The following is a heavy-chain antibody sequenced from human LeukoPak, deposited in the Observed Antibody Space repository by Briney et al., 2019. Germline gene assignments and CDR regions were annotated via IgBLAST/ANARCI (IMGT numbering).Heavy chain of an antibody. D-gene: IGHD3-3*01. J-gene: IGHJ4*02. Sequence: SETLSLTCTVSGGSISSSTYYWGWIRQPPGKGLEWIGSIYYRRSNYYNPSLKSRVTISVDTSKNQFSLKLSPVTAADTAVYYCASRSSIWSGYQDTLYYFDSWGQGTLVTVSS. CDR3: ASRSSIWSGYQDTLYYFDS. CDR1: GGSISSSTYY. CDR2: IYYRRSN. V-gene: IGHV4-39*07.